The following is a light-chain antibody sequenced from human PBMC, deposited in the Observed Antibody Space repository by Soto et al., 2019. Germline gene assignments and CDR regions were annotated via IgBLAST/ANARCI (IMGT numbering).Light chain of an antibody. CDR2: AAS. CDR3: LQDYNYPFT. CDR1: QGIRND. Sequence: AIQMTQSPSSLSASVGDRVTITCRASQGIRNDLGWYQQKPGKAPKLLIYAASSLQSGVPSRFSGSGSGTDFTLTISSLQPEDCATYYGLQDYNYPFTFGQGTKLEI. J-gene: IGKJ2*01. V-gene: IGKV1-6*01.